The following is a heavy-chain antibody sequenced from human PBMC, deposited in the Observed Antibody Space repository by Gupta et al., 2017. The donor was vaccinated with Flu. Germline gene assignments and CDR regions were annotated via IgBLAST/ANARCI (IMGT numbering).Heavy chain of an antibody. V-gene: IGHV4-39*01. Sequence: QLQLQESGPGLVKPSETLSLTCTVSGASISSETHNWGWIRRPPGKGLEWIATMHQSGNTYYSLSRKGRATISVEASMNQFSLKLTSVTAADTAIYYCVRLPTGFPNWFDPWGQGTLVTVSS. CDR3: VRLPTGFPNWFDP. J-gene: IGHJ5*02. D-gene: IGHD3-9*01. CDR1: GASISSETHN. CDR2: MHQSGNT.